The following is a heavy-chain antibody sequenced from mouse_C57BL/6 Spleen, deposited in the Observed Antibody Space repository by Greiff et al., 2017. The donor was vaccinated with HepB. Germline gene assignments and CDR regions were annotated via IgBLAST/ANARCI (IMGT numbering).Heavy chain of an antibody. CDR2: IDPSDSYT. J-gene: IGHJ1*03. CDR1: GYTFTNYW. V-gene: IGHV1-59*01. Sequence: QVQLQQSGAELVRPGTSVKMSCKASGYTFTNYWMHWVKQRPGQGLEWIGVIDPSDSYTNYNQKFKGKATLTVDTSSSTAYMQLSSLTSEDSAVYYCARGITTVVSYWYFDVWGTGTTVTVSS. D-gene: IGHD1-1*01. CDR3: ARGITTVVSYWYFDV.